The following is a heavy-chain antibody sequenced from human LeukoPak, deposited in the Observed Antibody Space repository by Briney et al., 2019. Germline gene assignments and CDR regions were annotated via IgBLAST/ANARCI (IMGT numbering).Heavy chain of an antibody. CDR1: GGSFSGYY. D-gene: IGHD3-10*01. V-gene: IGHV4-34*01. CDR3: ASRRSMVRGVLSG. CDR2: INHSGST. Sequence: SETLSLTCAVYGGSFSGYYWSWIRQPPGKGLEWIGEINHSGSTNYNPSLKSRVTISVDTSKNQFSLKLSSVTAADTAVYYCASRRSMVRGVLSGGARETLVTVSS. J-gene: IGHJ4*02.